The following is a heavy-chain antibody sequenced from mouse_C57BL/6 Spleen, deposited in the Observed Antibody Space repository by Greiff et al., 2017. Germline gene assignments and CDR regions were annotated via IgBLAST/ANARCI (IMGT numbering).Heavy chain of an antibody. J-gene: IGHJ4*01. CDR1: GFTFSDFY. V-gene: IGHV7-1*01. CDR2: SRNKANDYTT. CDR3: ARDVDGYYYYAMDY. D-gene: IGHD2-3*01. Sequence: EVKVVESGGGLVQSGRSLRLSCATSGFTFSDFYMEWVRQAPGKGLEWIAASRNKANDYTTEYSASVKGQFIVSRDTSQSILYLQMNALRAEDTAIYYCARDVDGYYYYAMDYWGQGTSVTVSS.